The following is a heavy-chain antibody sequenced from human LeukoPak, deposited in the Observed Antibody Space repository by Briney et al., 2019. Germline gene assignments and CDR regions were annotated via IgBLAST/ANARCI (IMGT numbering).Heavy chain of an antibody. J-gene: IGHJ4*02. CDR3: ARDSGSYCSGGSCYSSPHTFDY. Sequence: ASVKVSCXASGYTFTSYYMHWVRQAPGQGLEWMGIINPSGGSTSYAQKFQDRVTMTRDTSTSTVYMELSSLRSEDTAVYYCARDSGSYCSGGSCYSSPHTFDYWGQGTLVTVSS. D-gene: IGHD2-15*01. CDR1: GYTFTSYY. V-gene: IGHV1-46*01. CDR2: INPSGGST.